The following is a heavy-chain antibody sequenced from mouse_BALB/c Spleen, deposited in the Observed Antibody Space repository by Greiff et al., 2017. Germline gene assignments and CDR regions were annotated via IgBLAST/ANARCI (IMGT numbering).Heavy chain of an antibody. Sequence: EVQGVESGGGLVKLGGSLKLSCAASGFTFSSYYMSWVRQTPEKRLELVAAINSNGGSTYYPDTVKGRFTISRDNAKNTLYLQMSSLKSEDTALYYCARQGPCYFDYWGQGTTLTVSS. CDR1: GFTFSSYY. V-gene: IGHV5-6-2*01. CDR3: ARQGPCYFDY. CDR2: INSNGGST. J-gene: IGHJ2*01.